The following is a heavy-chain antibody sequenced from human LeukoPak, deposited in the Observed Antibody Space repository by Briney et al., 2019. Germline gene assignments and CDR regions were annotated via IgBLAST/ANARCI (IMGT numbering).Heavy chain of an antibody. V-gene: IGHV3-48*01. J-gene: IGHJ4*02. CDR3: ARQNTPHGNFDY. CDR1: GFAFSSYN. CDR2: IGSSGSPT. D-gene: IGHD5-24*01. Sequence: AGGSLRLSCAASGFAFSSYNMNWVRQAPGKGLEWISYIGSSGSPTHYADSVGGRFTISRDNAKNSLYLQMNSLRAEDTAVYYCARQNTPHGNFDYWGQGTLVTVSS.